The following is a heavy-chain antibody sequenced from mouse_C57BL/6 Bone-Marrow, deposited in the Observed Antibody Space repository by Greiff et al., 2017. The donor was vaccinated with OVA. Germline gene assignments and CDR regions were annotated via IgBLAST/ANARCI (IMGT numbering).Heavy chain of an antibody. CDR1: GYTFTSYW. Sequence: VQLQQPGAELVKPGASVKLSCKASGYTFTSYWMHWVKQRPGQGLEWIGMIHPNSGSTNYNEKFKSKATLTVDKSSSTAYMQLSSLTSEDSAVYNCAVYDGYYSWFAYWGQETLVTVPA. CDR3: AVYDGYYSWFAY. CDR2: IHPNSGST. J-gene: IGHJ3*01. V-gene: IGHV1-64*01. D-gene: IGHD2-3*01.